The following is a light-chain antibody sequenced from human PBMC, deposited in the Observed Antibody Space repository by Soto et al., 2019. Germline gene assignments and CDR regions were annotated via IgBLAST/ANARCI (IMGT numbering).Light chain of an antibody. Sequence: EIVMTQSPGTLSVSPGERATLSCRASRSVSRNLAWYQQKPGQGPRLLIYDASTRASGIPARFSGSGSGTGFTLTISILQFEALAVSDCHRDNSWTWTFGHGTKVDIK. J-gene: IGKJ1*01. CDR3: HRDNSWTWT. CDR2: DAS. V-gene: IGKV3-15*01. CDR1: RSVSRN.